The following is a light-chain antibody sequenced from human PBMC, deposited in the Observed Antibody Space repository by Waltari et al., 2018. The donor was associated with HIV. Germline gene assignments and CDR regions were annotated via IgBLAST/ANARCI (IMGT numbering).Light chain of an antibody. CDR2: RTD. CDR3: ASWDDALSSWL. V-gene: IGLV1-47*01. J-gene: IGLJ6*01. CDR1: RSNVGKNY. Sequence: QSGLRQPPSTSRPPGQRVVISCSGSRSNVGKNYVSWFQQLPGAAPRLLIYRTDRRPSGVPDRFTAAKSGTSASLVISGLRSDDEADYFCASWDDALSSWLFGGGTKLTVL.